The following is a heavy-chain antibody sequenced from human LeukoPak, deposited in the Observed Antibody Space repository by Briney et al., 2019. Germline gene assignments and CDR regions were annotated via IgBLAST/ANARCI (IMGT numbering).Heavy chain of an antibody. V-gene: IGHV4-39*01. D-gene: IGHD5-18*01. Sequence: SETLSLTCTVSGGSISSSGYYWGWVRQPPGKGLEWIGSIYYNGGTYYNPSLKSRVTISVDTSKNQFSLKLTSVTAADTAVYSCARQLYSYASPYYCDDWGKGTLVTVSS. J-gene: IGHJ4*02. CDR2: IYYNGGT. CDR1: GGSISSSGYY. CDR3: ARQLYSYASPYYCDD.